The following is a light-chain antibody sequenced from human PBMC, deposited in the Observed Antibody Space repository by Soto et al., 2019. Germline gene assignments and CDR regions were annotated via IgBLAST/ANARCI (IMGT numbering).Light chain of an antibody. Sequence: IQVSDSSSYQSSSVGDRFTLTCQARQNINNYLDWYQQKPGKAPKLLIYDASNLEAGVPSRFRGSGSGTDFTLTVSRLEPEDIAAYYCQQYDSARTFGQGTLVDIK. CDR2: DAS. V-gene: IGKV1-33*01. J-gene: IGKJ5*01. CDR1: QNINNY. CDR3: QQYDSART.